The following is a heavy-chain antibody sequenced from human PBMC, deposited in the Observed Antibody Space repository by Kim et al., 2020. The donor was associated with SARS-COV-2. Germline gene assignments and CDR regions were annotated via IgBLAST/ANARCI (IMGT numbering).Heavy chain of an antibody. Sequence: SETLSLTCTVSGGSVSNNSYYWGWIRQPPGKGLEWIANIYFSGRTYYNPSRKSRLTMSIDTSKNHFSLRLSSVTAADTAVYYCARLRTTDLGFDTWGQGT. CDR3: ARLRTTDLGFDT. D-gene: IGHD1-1*01. J-gene: IGHJ5*02. V-gene: IGHV4-39*02. CDR2: IYFSGRT. CDR1: GGSVSNNSYY.